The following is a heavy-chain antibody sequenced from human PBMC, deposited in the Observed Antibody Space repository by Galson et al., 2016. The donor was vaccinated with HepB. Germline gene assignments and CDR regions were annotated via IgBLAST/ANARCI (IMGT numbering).Heavy chain of an antibody. J-gene: IGHJ4*02. V-gene: IGHV3-23*01. CDR2: ISGTGVNT. D-gene: IGHD1-1*01. CDR3: ARSVEGHFDY. Sequence: SLRLSCAASGFTFSSCAMNWVRQAPGKGLEWVSGISGTGVNTNYADSVKGRFTVSRDNAKNSVYLQMNTLRADDTAVYYCARSVEGHFDYWGQGILVTVST. CDR1: GFTFSSCA.